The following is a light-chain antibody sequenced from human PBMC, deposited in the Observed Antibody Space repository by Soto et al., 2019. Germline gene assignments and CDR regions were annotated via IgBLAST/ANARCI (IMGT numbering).Light chain of an antibody. V-gene: IGKV3-20*01. CDR1: QSVSSSY. CDR3: QQYGSSLTWT. J-gene: IGKJ1*01. Sequence: EIVLTQSPGTLSLSPGERATLSCRASQSVSSSYLAWYQQKPGQAPRLLIYGASNRATGIPDRFSGSGSGTDFTLTISRLEPEDFAVYYCQQYGSSLTWTFGQGTKVKIK. CDR2: GAS.